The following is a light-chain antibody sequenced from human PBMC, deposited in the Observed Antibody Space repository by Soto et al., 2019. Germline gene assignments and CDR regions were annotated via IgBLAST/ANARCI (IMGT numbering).Light chain of an antibody. CDR3: QQSYSTPLT. J-gene: IGKJ4*01. CDR2: AAS. V-gene: IGKV1-39*01. CDR1: QPITTY. Sequence: DIQMTQSPSSLSAFVGDRVTITCRASQPITTYLNWYQQKPGKAPQLLIYAASTLQSGVPSRFSGSGSGTDFALSISSLQPEDFATYYCQQSYSTPLTFGGGTKVEIK.